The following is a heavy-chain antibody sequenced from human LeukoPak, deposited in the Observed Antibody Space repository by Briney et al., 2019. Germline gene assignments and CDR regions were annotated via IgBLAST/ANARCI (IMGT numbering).Heavy chain of an antibody. V-gene: IGHV1-18*01. J-gene: IGHJ4*02. CDR3: ARAPYSSSPRPIHY. CDR1: GYTFTSYG. Sequence: ASVKVSCKASGYTFTSYGISWVRQAPGQGLEWMGWISAYNGNTNYAQKLQGRVTMTTDTSTSTAYVELRSLRSDDTAVYYCARAPYSSSPRPIHYWGQGTLVTVSS. CDR2: ISAYNGNT. D-gene: IGHD6-13*01.